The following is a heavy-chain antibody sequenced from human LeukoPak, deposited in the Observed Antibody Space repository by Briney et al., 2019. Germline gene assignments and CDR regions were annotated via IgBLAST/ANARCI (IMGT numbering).Heavy chain of an antibody. D-gene: IGHD3-22*01. Sequence: SETLSLTCTVTGGSISSYYWSWIRQPPGKGLEWIGYIYYSKSTNYNPSLKSRVTISGDTSKNQSSLKLSSVTAAGTAVYYCARGLSDSSGYYYGGRFDPWGQGTLVTVSS. CDR3: ARGLSDSSGYYYGGRFDP. CDR1: GGSISSYY. CDR2: IYYSKST. J-gene: IGHJ5*02. V-gene: IGHV4-59*01.